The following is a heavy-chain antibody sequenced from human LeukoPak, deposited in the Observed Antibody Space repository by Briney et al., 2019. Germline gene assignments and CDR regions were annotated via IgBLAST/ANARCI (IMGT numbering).Heavy chain of an antibody. Sequence: ASVKVSCKASGYTFTGYYMHWVRQAPGQGLEWMGWINPNSGGTNYAQKFQGRVTMTRDTSISTAYMELSRLRSDDTAVYYRARPPSYYDSSGYYGLDAFDIWGQGTMVTVSS. CDR2: INPNSGGT. CDR3: ARPPSYYDSSGYYGLDAFDI. CDR1: GYTFTGYY. D-gene: IGHD3-22*01. V-gene: IGHV1-2*02. J-gene: IGHJ3*02.